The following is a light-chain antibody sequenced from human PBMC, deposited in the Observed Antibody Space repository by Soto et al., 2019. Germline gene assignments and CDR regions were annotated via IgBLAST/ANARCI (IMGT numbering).Light chain of an antibody. CDR3: QQSYRTPIS. CDR1: QSISSH. V-gene: IGKV1-39*01. CDR2: TAS. J-gene: IGKJ5*01. Sequence: DIRMTQSPSSLSASVVDTLTIPCRASQSISSHLNWYQKKQGKAPNXXMYTASNLQSGVPSRLSGSGYGTDLTSTISSLKNEDFETYYCQQSYRTPISFGQGTRLEIK.